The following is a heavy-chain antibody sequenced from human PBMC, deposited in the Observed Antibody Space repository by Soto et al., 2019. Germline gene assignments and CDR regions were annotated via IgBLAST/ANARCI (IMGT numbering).Heavy chain of an antibody. J-gene: IGHJ4*02. Sequence: QMQLVESGGGVVQPGRSLRLSCAASGFIFSSYGMHWVRQAPGKGLEWVAVISFDGTTKYYEDSVKGRFTISRDNSKNTLYLQVNSLRAEDTAVYYCAKDFGPLFSRVYWGQGTLVTVSS. CDR2: ISFDGTTK. CDR3: AKDFGPLFSRVY. V-gene: IGHV3-30*18. D-gene: IGHD3-10*01. CDR1: GFIFSSYG.